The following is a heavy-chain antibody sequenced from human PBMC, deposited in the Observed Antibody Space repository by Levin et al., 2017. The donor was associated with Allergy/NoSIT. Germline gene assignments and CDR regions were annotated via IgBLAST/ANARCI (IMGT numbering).Heavy chain of an antibody. D-gene: IGHD3-22*01. CDR2: ISGSSSYI. CDR1: GFTFSTSS. J-gene: IGHJ4*02. Sequence: TGGSLRLSCAASGFTFSTSSMNWVRQAPGKGLEWVSSISGSSSYIYYTDSVRGRFTISRDNAKNSLYLQMNSLRAEDTAVYYCARDWGGHYYDTSRPGYFDFGSQGTLVTVSS. CDR3: ARDWGGHYYDTSRPGYFDF. V-gene: IGHV3-21*01.